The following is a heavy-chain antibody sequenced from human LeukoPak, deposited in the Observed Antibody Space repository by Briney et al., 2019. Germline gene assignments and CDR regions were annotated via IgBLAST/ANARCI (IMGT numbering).Heavy chain of an antibody. D-gene: IGHD6-13*01. J-gene: IGHJ2*01. CDR1: GYTFTSYG. Sequence: ASVKVSCKASGYTFTSYGISWVRQAPGQGLEWMGWISAYNGNTNYAQKLQGRVTMTTDTSTSTAYMELRSLRSDDTAVYYCARVSRGIAAAGTWWYFDLWGRGTLVTVSS. CDR3: ARVSRGIAAAGTWWYFDL. V-gene: IGHV1-18*01. CDR2: ISAYNGNT.